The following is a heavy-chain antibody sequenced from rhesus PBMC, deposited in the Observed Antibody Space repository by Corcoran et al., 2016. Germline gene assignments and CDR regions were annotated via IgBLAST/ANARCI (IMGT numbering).Heavy chain of an antibody. J-gene: IGHJ4*01. V-gene: IGHV4-169*02. CDR1: GGPISSRY. CDR2: IYCSGRST. Sequence: QLQLQESGPGLVKPSETLSVTCAVSGGPISSRYWSWIRQAPGKGLEWIGYIYCSGRSTNSNPSLTSRVTLSVDTSKNQLALKLSSVTTADTAVYYCARDEVSRGYFDYWGQGVLVTVSS. CDR3: ARDEVSRGYFDY.